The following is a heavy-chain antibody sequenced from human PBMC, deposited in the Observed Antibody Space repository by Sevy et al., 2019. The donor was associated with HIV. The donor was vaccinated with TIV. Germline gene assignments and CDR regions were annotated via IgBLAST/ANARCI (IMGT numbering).Heavy chain of an antibody. CDR1: GGSINSFF. V-gene: IGHV4-59*01. CDR3: ARGGGIYYDSRGFHPQYYFDS. Sequence: SETLSLTCAVSGGSINSFFWSWIRQSPGKGLEGIGYVYDSGKSEYNPALRSRVTISVDTSKKQFSLKLSSVTAADTAVYYCARGGGIYYDSRGFHPQYYFDSWGQGTLVTVSS. D-gene: IGHD3-22*01. CDR2: VYDSGKS. J-gene: IGHJ4*02.